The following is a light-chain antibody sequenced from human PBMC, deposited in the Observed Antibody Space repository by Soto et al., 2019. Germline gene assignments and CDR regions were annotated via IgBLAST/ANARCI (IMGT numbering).Light chain of an antibody. J-gene: IGKJ5*01. CDR1: QTITTY. CDR3: QQSYTTPIT. Sequence: DIQLTQSPSSVSASVGDRVTITCRASQTITTYLSWFQQKPGKAPKLMVYGASSLQSGVPSRFSGSGSGTEFTLTISSLQSEDFETYYCQQSYTTPITFGQGTRLEIK. CDR2: GAS. V-gene: IGKV1-39*01.